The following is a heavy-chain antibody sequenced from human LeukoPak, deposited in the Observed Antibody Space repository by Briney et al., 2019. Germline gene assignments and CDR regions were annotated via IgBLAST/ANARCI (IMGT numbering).Heavy chain of an antibody. J-gene: IGHJ6*03. CDR3: ARDKIVVVPADNSEEYYYYYYMDV. CDR1: GFSFSRYW. CDR2: IKEDGSEK. V-gene: IGHV3-7*01. Sequence: GGSLRLSCEASGFSFSRYWMSWVRQAPGKGLEWVANIKEDGSEKFHVGSVRGRFTISRDNAKNSLYLQMNSLRAEDTAVYYCARDKIVVVPADNSEEYYYYYYMDVWGKGTTVTISS. D-gene: IGHD2-2*01.